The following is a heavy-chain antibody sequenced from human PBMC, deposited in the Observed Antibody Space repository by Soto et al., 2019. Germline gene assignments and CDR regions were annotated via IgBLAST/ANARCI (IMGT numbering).Heavy chain of an antibody. CDR2: ISGYGGST. D-gene: IGHD3-10*01. CDR1: GCMFGQFR. Sequence: PGGSLRHPCATSGCMFGQFRMHWIRKAQGKGLEYVSGISGYGGSTYYADSVKGRFTISRDNSKNTLYLQMGGLRTEDMAVYYCARASGIAGTDVVSSDLDAWGQGTAVTVSS. CDR3: ARASGIAGTDVVSSDLDA. V-gene: IGHV3-64*02. J-gene: IGHJ6*02.